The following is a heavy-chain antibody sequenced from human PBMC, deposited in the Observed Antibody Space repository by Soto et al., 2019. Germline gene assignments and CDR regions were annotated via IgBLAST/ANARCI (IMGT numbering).Heavy chain of an antibody. J-gene: IGHJ5*02. CDR1: GDSISSNNNY. Sequence: QVQLQESGPGLVKPSQTLSLTCTVSGDSISSNNNYWSWIRQPPGEGLEWIGFISYSGTTSYSPSLTSRIAIPLYTSKNQFSLSLSSVTAADPAVYYCARGRGYSYGLDPWGQGTLVTVSS. CDR3: ARGRGYSYGLDP. V-gene: IGHV4-30-4*01. CDR2: ISYSGTT. D-gene: IGHD5-18*01.